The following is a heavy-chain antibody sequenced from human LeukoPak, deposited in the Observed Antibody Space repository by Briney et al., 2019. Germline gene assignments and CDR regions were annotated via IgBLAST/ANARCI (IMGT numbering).Heavy chain of an antibody. CDR1: GGSFSGYY. D-gene: IGHD6-19*01. Sequence: KPSGTPSPTRAVYGGSFSGYYWGGIRQPPRKGVEWIWGNKHNGSINYNPSLKSRVTISVDTSKNQFSLNLTSVTAADTAVYYCARGDIAVAGTGGDYYYYYVMDVWGQGTTVTVSS. J-gene: IGHJ6*02. CDR2: NKHNGSI. V-gene: IGHV4-34*01. CDR3: ARGDIAVAGTGGDYYYYYVMDV.